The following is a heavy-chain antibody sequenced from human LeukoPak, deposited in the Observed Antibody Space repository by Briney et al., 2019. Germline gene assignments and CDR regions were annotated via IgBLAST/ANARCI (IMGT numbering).Heavy chain of an antibody. CDR1: GFTFSSYA. D-gene: IGHD6-13*01. J-gene: IGHJ4*02. V-gene: IGHV3-23*01. Sequence: QPGGSLRLSCAASGFTFSSYAMSWVRQAPGKGLEWVSAISGSGGSTYYADSVKGRFTISRDNSKNTLYLQKNSLRAEDTAVYYCAKAPIAALNYYFDYWGQGTLVTVSS. CDR3: AKAPIAALNYYFDY. CDR2: ISGSGGST.